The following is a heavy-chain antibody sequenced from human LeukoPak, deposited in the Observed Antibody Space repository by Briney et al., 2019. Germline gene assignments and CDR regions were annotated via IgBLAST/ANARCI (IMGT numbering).Heavy chain of an antibody. CDR1: GFTITSYA. J-gene: IGHJ4*02. D-gene: IGHD2-15*01. V-gene: IGHV3-30*04. Sequence: GGSLRLSCAASGFTITSYAMHWVRQAPGKGLEWVAVISYDGKYKYYADSVVGRFTISRDNSKNTLYLQMNSLRAEDTAVYYCAKGSASSRPYYFDYWGQGALVTVSS. CDR3: AKGSASSRPYYFDY. CDR2: ISYDGKYK.